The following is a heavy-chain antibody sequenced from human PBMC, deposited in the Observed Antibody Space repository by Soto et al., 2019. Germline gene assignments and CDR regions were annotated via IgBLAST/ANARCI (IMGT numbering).Heavy chain of an antibody. V-gene: IGHV1-46*01. Sequence: IINPSGGSTSYAQKFQGRVTMTSDTSTSTVYMELSSLRSEDTAVYYCARDRDIVVVPAENYYYYGMDVWGQGTTVTVSS. J-gene: IGHJ6*02. CDR3: ARDRDIVVVPAENYYYYGMDV. D-gene: IGHD2-2*01. CDR2: INPSGGST.